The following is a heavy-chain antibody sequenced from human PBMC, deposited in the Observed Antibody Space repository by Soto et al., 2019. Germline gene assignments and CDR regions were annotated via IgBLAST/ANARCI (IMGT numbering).Heavy chain of an antibody. CDR2: IHHSGST. J-gene: IGHJ4*02. CDR3: ARDQGSHPGD. CDR1: GLSISSDNW. V-gene: IGHV4-4*02. Sequence: QVQLQESGPGLVRPSGTVSLTCAVSGLSISSDNWWSWVRQPPGKGLEWIGEIHHSGSTNYNPSLKSRVTMSVFPSKELFSLTLNSVTAADTAFYYCARDQGSHPGDWGQGTLVSVSS. D-gene: IGHD6-13*01.